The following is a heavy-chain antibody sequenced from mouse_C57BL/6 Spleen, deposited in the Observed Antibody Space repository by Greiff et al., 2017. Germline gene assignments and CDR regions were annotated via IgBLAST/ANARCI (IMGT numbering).Heavy chain of an antibody. D-gene: IGHD1-1*01. CDR3: GDYYGSSSWLAY. CDR2: IYPRSGNT. J-gene: IGHJ3*01. Sequence: QVQLQQSGAELARPGASVKLSCKASGYTFTSYGISWVKQRTGQGLEWIGEIYPRSGNTYYNEKFKGKATLTADKSSSTAFMELRSLTSEDSAVYFCGDYYGSSSWLAYWGQGTLVTVSA. CDR1: GYTFTSYG. V-gene: IGHV1-81*01.